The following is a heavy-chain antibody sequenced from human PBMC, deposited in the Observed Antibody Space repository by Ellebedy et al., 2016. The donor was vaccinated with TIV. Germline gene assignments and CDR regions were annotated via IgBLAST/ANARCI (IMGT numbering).Heavy chain of an antibody. CDR2: ISGSSLSI. J-gene: IGHJ6*02. D-gene: IGHD2-15*01. Sequence: GGSLRLXXAASGFTFTSYSMNWVRQAPGKGLEWVSYISGSSLSIYYADSVKGRFTISRDNAKNSLYLQMHSLRDEDTAVYYCASCRAAAYYYGLDVWGQGTTVTVSS. CDR3: ASCRAAAYYYGLDV. CDR1: GFTFTSYS. V-gene: IGHV3-48*02.